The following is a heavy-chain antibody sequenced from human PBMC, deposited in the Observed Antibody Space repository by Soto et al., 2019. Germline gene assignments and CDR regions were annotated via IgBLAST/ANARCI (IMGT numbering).Heavy chain of an antibody. J-gene: IGHJ6*02. V-gene: IGHV1-69*12. CDR2: IIPIFGTA. CDR1: GGTFSSYA. CDR3: ARHDCISSSCYYYYYYGMDV. D-gene: IGHD2-2*01. Sequence: QVQLVQSGAEVKKPGSSVKVSCKASGGTFSSYAISWVRQAPGQGLEWMGGIIPIFGTANYAQKFQGRVTITAHESTSTAYMELSSLRSEDTAVYYCARHDCISSSCYYYYYYGMDVWGQGTTVTVSS.